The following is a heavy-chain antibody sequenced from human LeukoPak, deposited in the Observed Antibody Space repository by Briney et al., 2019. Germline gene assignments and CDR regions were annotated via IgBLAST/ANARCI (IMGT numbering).Heavy chain of an antibody. CDR2: IWYDGSNK. D-gene: IGHD3-22*01. CDR3: ARASYDSSGYGAFDI. CDR1: GFTFSSYG. V-gene: IGHV3-33*01. Sequence: GGSLRLSCAASGFTFSSYGMHWVRQAPGKGLEWVAVIWYDGSNKYYADSVKGRFTISRDNSKNTLHLQMNSLRAEDTAVYYCARASYDSSGYGAFDIWGQGTMVTVSS. J-gene: IGHJ3*02.